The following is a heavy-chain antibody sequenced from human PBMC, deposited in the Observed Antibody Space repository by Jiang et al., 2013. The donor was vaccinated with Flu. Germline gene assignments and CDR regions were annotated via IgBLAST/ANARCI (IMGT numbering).Heavy chain of an antibody. J-gene: IGHJ6*02. CDR2: IIPIFGTA. CDR3: ARNVDTILNYYYYYGMDV. V-gene: IGHV1-69*01. CDR1: GGTFSSYA. D-gene: IGHD5-18*01. Sequence: SGAEVKKPGSSVKVSCKASGGTFSSYAISWVRQAPGQGLEWMGGIIPIFGTANYAQKFQGRVTITADESMSTAYMELSSLRSEDTAVYYCARNVDTILNYYYYYGMDVWGQGTTVTVSS.